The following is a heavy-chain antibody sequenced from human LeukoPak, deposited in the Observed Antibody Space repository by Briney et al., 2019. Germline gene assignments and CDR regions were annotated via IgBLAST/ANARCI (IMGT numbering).Heavy chain of an antibody. D-gene: IGHD3-3*01. Sequence: PGGSLRLSCAASGFTFSSYAMGWVRQAPGKGLEWVSAISGSGGSTYYADSVKGRFTISRDNSKNTLYLQMNSLRAEDTAVYYCAKAITGITISYFDYWGQGTLVTVSS. CDR3: AKAITGITISYFDY. J-gene: IGHJ4*02. CDR1: GFTFSSYA. CDR2: ISGSGGST. V-gene: IGHV3-23*01.